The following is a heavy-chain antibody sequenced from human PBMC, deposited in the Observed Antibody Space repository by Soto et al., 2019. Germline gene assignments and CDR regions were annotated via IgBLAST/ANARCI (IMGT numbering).Heavy chain of an antibody. V-gene: IGHV1-24*01. J-gene: IGHJ4*02. CDR1: GYTLTELS. Sequence: GASVKVSCKVSGYTLTELSMHWVRQAPGKGNEWMGGFDPEDGETIYAQKFQGRVTMTEDTSTDTAYMELSSLRSEDTAVYYCATDRKHYYDSSGYYTFDYWGQGTLVTVSS. CDR3: ATDRKHYYDSSGYYTFDY. CDR2: FDPEDGET. D-gene: IGHD3-22*01.